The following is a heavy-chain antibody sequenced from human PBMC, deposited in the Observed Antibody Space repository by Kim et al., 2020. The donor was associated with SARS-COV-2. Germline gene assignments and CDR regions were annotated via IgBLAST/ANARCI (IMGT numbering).Heavy chain of an antibody. J-gene: IGHJ4*02. V-gene: IGHV3-30*07. CDR3: ARAPPAIVVVPADYFDY. Sequence: VKGRFTIDRDNSKNTLYLQMNSLRAEDTAVYYCARAPPAIVVVPADYFDYWGQGTLVTVSS. D-gene: IGHD2-2*01.